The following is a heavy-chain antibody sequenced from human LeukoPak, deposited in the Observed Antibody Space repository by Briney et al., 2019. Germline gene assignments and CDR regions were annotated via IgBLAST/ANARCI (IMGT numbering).Heavy chain of an antibody. CDR2: IWYDGSNK. D-gene: IGHD3-10*01. CDR3: AKRGVVIRVILVGFHKEAYYFDS. Sequence: GGSLRLSCAASGFTFSSYGMHWVRQAPGKGLEWVAVIWYDGSNKYYADSVKGRFTISRDNSKNTLYLQMNSLRAEDTAVYYCAKRGVVIRVILVGFHKEAYYFDSWGQGALVTVSS. J-gene: IGHJ4*02. V-gene: IGHV3-33*06. CDR1: GFTFSSYG.